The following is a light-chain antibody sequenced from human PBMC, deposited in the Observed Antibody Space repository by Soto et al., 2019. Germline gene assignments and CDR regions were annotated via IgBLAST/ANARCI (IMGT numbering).Light chain of an antibody. J-gene: IGLJ2*01. V-gene: IGLV2-14*03. Sequence: QSALTQPASVSGSPGQSITIPCTGSSSDVGSYKYVSWYQQHPGKAPKLMIYDVSNRPSGIPNRFSDSKSGNTASLTISGLQAEDEADYYCSSYTTSGTVIFGGGTKVTVL. CDR3: SSYTTSGTVI. CDR1: SSDVGSYKY. CDR2: DVS.